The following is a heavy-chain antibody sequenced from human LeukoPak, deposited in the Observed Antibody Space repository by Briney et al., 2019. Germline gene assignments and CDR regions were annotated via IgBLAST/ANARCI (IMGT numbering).Heavy chain of an antibody. CDR3: ARDGTMITFGGVIVSFDY. Sequence: GGSLRLSCAASGFTFSSYSMNWVRQAPGKGLEWVSSISSSSSYIYYADSVKGRFTISRDNAKNSLYLQMNSLRAEDTAVYYCARDGTMITFGGVIVSFDYWGQGTLVTVSS. CDR1: GFTFSSYS. V-gene: IGHV3-21*01. D-gene: IGHD3-16*02. CDR2: ISSSSSYI. J-gene: IGHJ4*02.